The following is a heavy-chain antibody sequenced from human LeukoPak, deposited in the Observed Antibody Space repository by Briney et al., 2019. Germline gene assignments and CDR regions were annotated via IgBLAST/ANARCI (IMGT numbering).Heavy chain of an antibody. CDR1: GGSISSGSYY. CDR3: ARGRAPEN. V-gene: IGHV4-61*02. J-gene: IGHJ4*02. Sequence: SETLSLTCTVSGGSISSGSYYWNWIRQPAGKGLEWIGRIYTSGSTNYNPSLTSRVTISVDTSKNQFSLKLSSVTAADTAIYYCARGRAPENWGQGTLVTVPS. CDR2: IYTSGST.